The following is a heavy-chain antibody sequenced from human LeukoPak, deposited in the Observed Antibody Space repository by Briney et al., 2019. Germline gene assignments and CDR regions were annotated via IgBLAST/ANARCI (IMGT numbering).Heavy chain of an antibody. CDR1: GFPFSTYA. CDR2: ISSSASST. Sequence: PGGSLRLSCAASGFPFSTYAMSGVRQAPGKGLEWLSLISSSASSTHYADAVKGRFTISRDNAKSSLYLQMNSLRAEDTGVYYCARGPRDGTTGYFLSWGQGTLVTVSS. CDR3: ARGPRDGTTGYFLS. V-gene: IGHV3-48*01. J-gene: IGHJ5*02. D-gene: IGHD1-1*01.